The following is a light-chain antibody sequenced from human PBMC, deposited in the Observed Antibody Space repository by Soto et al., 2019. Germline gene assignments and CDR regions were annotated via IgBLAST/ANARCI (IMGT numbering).Light chain of an antibody. J-gene: IGKJ4*01. CDR1: QDMRNF. CDR2: AAS. V-gene: IGKV1-27*01. Sequence: DIQMTQSPSSLSASVGDRVNITCRASQDMRNFLAWYQQKPGKVPKLLIYAASTLQSGVPSRFSGSGSGTDFTLTISSLQPEDVATYYCQKYNSAPLTFGGGTKVEIK. CDR3: QKYNSAPLT.